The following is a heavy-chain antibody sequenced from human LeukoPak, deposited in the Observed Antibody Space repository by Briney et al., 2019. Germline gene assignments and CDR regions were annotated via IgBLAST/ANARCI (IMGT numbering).Heavy chain of an antibody. Sequence: SETLSLTCTVSGGSISSYYWSWIRQPPGKGLEGIGYIYYSGSTNYNPSLKSRVTISVDTSKNQFSLKLSSVTAADTAVYYCARDYYDSSGLYDAFDIWGQGTMVTVSS. D-gene: IGHD3-22*01. CDR3: ARDYYDSSGLYDAFDI. V-gene: IGHV4-59*01. CDR1: GGSISSYY. CDR2: IYYSGST. J-gene: IGHJ3*02.